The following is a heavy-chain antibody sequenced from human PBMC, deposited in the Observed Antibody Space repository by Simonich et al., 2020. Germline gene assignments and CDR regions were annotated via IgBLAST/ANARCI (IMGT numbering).Heavy chain of an antibody. Sequence: QVQLVQSGAEVKKPGASVKVSCKASGYTFTGYYMHWVRQAPGQGLEGMGWINTNSGGTNDAQKFQGRVTMTRDTSASTAYMELSSLRSEDTAVYYCAVGASHAFDIWGQGTMVTVSS. D-gene: IGHD1-26*01. CDR2: INTNSGGT. V-gene: IGHV1-2*02. J-gene: IGHJ3*02. CDR1: GYTFTGYY. CDR3: AVGASHAFDI.